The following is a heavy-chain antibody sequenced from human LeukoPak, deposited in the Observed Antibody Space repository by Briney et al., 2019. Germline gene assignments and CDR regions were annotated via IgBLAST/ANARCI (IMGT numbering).Heavy chain of an antibody. D-gene: IGHD1-26*01. CDR3: ARGGSYLSAFDI. CDR1: GFIFSDYS. Sequence: GGSLRLSCTASGFIFSDYSMNWVRQAPGKGLEWVSSISSSSSHIYYADSMKGRFTISRDNAKNSLYLQMNSLRAEDTAVYYCARGGSYLSAFDIWGQGTMVTVSS. J-gene: IGHJ3*02. CDR2: ISSSSSHI. V-gene: IGHV3-21*04.